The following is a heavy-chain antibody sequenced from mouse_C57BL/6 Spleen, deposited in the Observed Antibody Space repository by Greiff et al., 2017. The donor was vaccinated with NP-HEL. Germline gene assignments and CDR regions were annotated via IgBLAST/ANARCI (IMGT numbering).Heavy chain of an antibody. CDR1: GFTFSDYY. V-gene: IGHV5-16*01. CDR3: ARDRLTGMDY. CDR2: INYDGSST. Sequence: EVKVVESEGGLVQPGSSMKLSCTASGFTFSDYYMAWVRQVPEKGLEWVANINYDGSSTYYLDSLKSRFIISRDNAKNILYLQMSSLKSEDTATYYCARDRLTGMDYWGQGTSVTVSS. J-gene: IGHJ4*01. D-gene: IGHD4-1*01.